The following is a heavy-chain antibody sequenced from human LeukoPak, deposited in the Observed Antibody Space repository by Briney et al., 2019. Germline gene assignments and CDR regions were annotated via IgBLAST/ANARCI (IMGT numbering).Heavy chain of an antibody. D-gene: IGHD4-23*01. J-gene: IGHJ1*01. V-gene: IGHV3-11*04. Sequence: PGGSLRLSCAASGFTFRDSYMSWIRQAPGKGLEWLSYINSVSNIISYADSVKGRFTISRDNAKNSLYLQMHGLRAEDTAVYYCARAGGGNMDFQHWGQGTLVTVFS. CDR3: ARAGGGNMDFQH. CDR1: GFTFRDSY. CDR2: INSVSNII.